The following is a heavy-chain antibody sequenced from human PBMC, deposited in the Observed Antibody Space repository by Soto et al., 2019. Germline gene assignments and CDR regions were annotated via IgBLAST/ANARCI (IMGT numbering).Heavy chain of an antibody. CDR3: ARGDIHRVGP. CDR1: GGSFSGYY. D-gene: IGHD5-12*01. Sequence: SDTLSLTCSVYGGSFSGYYWSWIRQPPGKGLEWIGEINHSGSTNYNPSLKSRVTISVDTSKNQFSLKLSAVTAADTAVYYCARGDIHRVGPWGQGTMVIVS. V-gene: IGHV4-34*01. CDR2: INHSGST. J-gene: IGHJ5*02.